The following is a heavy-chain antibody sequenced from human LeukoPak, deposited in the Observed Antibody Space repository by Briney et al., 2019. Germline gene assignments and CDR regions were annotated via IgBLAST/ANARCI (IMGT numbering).Heavy chain of an antibody. CDR2: IGWNSGGI. Sequence: PGGSLRLSCAASGFTFDDYAMHWVRQDPGTGLEWVSGIGWNSGGIGYADSVKGRFTISRDNAKNSLYLQMNSLRAEDTALYYCAPQPWGGMATVDYWGQGTLVTVSS. V-gene: IGHV3-9*01. D-gene: IGHD5-24*01. CDR1: GFTFDDYA. J-gene: IGHJ4*02. CDR3: APQPWGGMATVDY.